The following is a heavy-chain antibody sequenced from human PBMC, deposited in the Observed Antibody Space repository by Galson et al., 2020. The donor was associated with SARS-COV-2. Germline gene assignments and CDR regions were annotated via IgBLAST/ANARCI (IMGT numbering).Heavy chain of an antibody. CDR1: GYTFTSYA. CDR3: ARDYGISGWAHGWFDP. V-gene: IGHV1-3*01. J-gene: IGHJ5*02. Sequence: ASVKVSCKASGYTFTSYAMHWVRQAPGQRLEWMGWINAGNGNTKYSQKFQGRVTITRDTSASTAYMELSSLRSEDTAVYYCARDYGISGWAHGWFDPWGQGTLVTVSS. D-gene: IGHD6-19*01. CDR2: INAGNGNT.